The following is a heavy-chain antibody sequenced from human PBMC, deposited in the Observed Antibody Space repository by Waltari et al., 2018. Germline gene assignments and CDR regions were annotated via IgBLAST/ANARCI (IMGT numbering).Heavy chain of an antibody. CDR3: ARAGSSWYRTYYYYGMDV. CDR1: GFTVSSNY. J-gene: IGHJ6*02. CDR2: IYSGGST. D-gene: IGHD6-13*01. Sequence: EVQLVESGGGLIQPGGSLRLSCAASGFTVSSNYMSWVRQAPGKGLEWVSVIYSGGSTYYADSVKGRFTISRDNSKNTLYLQMNSLRAEDTAVYYCARAGSSWYRTYYYYGMDVWGQGTTVTVSS. V-gene: IGHV3-53*01.